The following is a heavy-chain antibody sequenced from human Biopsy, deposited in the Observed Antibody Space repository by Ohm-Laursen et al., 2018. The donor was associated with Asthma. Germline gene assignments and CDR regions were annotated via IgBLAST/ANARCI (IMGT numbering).Heavy chain of an antibody. CDR1: GDSISSSGGHY. CDR2: IHHSGTS. V-gene: IGHV4-31*03. Sequence: TLSLTCIVSGDSISSSGGHYWSWIRQHPGKGLEWIGYIHHSGTSYFNPSLKSRVSFSRNTSKNQFSLRLSSVTAADTAMYYCARIPRRSGSYFVDYWGQGTLVTVSS. D-gene: IGHD3-22*01. CDR3: ARIPRRSGSYFVDY. J-gene: IGHJ4*02.